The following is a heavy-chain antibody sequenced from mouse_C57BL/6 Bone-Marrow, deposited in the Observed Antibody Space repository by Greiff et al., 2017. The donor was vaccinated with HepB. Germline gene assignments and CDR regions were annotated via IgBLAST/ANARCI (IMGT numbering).Heavy chain of an antibody. J-gene: IGHJ2*01. CDR1: GFTFSDYY. CDR2: INYDGSST. CDR3: ARDDYGSSLDY. D-gene: IGHD1-1*01. V-gene: IGHV5-16*01. Sequence: DVHLVESEGGLVQPGSSMKLSCTASGFTFSDYYMAWVRQVPEKGLEWVANINYDGSSTYYLDSLKSRFIISRDNAKNILYLQMSSLKSEDTATYYCARDDYGSSLDYWGQGTTLTVSS.